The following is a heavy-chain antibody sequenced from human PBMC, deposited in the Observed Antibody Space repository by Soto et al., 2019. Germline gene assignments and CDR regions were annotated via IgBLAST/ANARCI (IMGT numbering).Heavy chain of an antibody. D-gene: IGHD3-22*01. CDR2: IIPIFGTA. J-gene: IGHJ4*02. V-gene: IGHV1-69*01. CDR3: VRGSGEDYYDSSGYWFDY. CDR1: GGTFSSYA. Sequence: QVQLVQSGAEVKKPGSSVKVSCKASGGTFSSYAISWVRQAPGQGLEWMGGIIPIFGTANYAQKFQGRVTITADESTSTAYMELSSLRSEDTAVYYCVRGSGEDYYDSSGYWFDYWGQGTLVTVSS.